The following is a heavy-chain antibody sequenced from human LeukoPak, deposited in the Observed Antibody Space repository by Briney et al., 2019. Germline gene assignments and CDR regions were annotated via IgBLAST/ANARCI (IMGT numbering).Heavy chain of an antibody. D-gene: IGHD3-16*02. Sequence: PSGTLSLTCTVSGGSISSYYWSWIRQPPGKGLEWIGYIYYSGSTNYNPSLKSRVTISVDTSKNQFSLKLSSVTAADTAVYYCARMGVIGHFQHWGQGTLVTVSS. CDR3: ARMGVIGHFQH. J-gene: IGHJ1*01. CDR2: IYYSGST. V-gene: IGHV4-59*01. CDR1: GGSISSYY.